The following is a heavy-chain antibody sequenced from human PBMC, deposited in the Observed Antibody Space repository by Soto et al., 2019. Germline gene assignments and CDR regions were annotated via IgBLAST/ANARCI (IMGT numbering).Heavy chain of an antibody. J-gene: IGHJ5*02. D-gene: IGHD3-16*01. CDR3: ARMATFGSLNWFDP. Sequence: ASVKFPCEASGYTFTNHGISWVRQATGQGLEWMGWMNPGSGDTGYAQKFQGRVTMTRDISIATAYMELSSLRSDDTAIYYCARMATFGSLNWFDPWGQGTLVTSPQ. CDR1: GYTFTNHG. V-gene: IGHV1-8*02. CDR2: MNPGSGDT.